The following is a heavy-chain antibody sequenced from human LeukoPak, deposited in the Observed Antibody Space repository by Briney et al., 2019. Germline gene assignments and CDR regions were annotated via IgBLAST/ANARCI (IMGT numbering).Heavy chain of an antibody. D-gene: IGHD3-10*01. J-gene: IGHJ4*02. CDR3: TMRPLLSYYGSGLTRSDY. CDR2: IIPIFGTA. Sequence: SVKVSCKASGGTFSSYAISWVRQAPGQGLEWMGGIIPIFGTANYAQKFQGSVTITADESTSTAYMELSSLRSEDTAVYYCTMRPLLSYYGSGLTRSDYWGQGTLVTVSS. CDR1: GGTFSSYA. V-gene: IGHV1-69*13.